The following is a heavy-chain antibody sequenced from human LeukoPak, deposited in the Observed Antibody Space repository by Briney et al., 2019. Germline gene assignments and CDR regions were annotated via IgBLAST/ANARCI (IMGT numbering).Heavy chain of an antibody. CDR3: ATRGYCSGTSCYAPQP. CDR1: GFTFSSYS. V-gene: IGHV3-23*01. J-gene: IGHJ5*02. D-gene: IGHD2-2*01. Sequence: GGSLRLSCAASGFTFSSYSMSWVRQAPGKGLEWVSAITGTGGSTYYADSVKGRFTISRDNSKNTLYLQMNSLRAEDTAVYYCATRGYCSGTSCYAPQPWGQGTLVTVSS. CDR2: ITGTGGST.